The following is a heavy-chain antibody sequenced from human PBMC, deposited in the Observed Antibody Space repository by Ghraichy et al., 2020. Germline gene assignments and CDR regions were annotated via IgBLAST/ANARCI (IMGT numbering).Heavy chain of an antibody. Sequence: SETLSLTCTVSGGSVTPYYWSWLRQPPGRTLEWIGHVYYNGFTDHNPSLKSRVTFSIDTSKNQFSLNLSSVTAADTAMYFCARGDFHFDYWGQGALVTVSS. V-gene: IGHV4-59*02. CDR1: GGSVTPYY. CDR3: ARGDFHFDY. D-gene: IGHD3-3*01. CDR2: VYYNGFT. J-gene: IGHJ4*02.